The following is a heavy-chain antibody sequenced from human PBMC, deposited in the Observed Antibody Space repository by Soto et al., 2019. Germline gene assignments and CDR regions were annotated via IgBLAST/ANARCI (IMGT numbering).Heavy chain of an antibody. CDR2: LSAYNGKT. V-gene: IGHV1-18*01. CDR3: ARDGGYYSNY. D-gene: IGHD3-22*01. J-gene: IGHJ4*02. Sequence: VRQAPVQGLEWMGWLSAYNGKTNYAQKLQGRVTMTTDTSTSTAYMELRSLRSDDTAVYYCARDGGYYSNYWGQGTLVTVAS.